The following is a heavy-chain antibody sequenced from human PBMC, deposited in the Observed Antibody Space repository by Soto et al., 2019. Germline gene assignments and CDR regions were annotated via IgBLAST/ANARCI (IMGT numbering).Heavy chain of an antibody. CDR3: ARLRNWYSSSWYFFDY. Sequence: PETLSLTCAVSGGSISSSNWWSWVRQPPGKWMEWIGEIYHSGSTNYNPTLKSRVTISVDTSKNHFSLKLSSVTAADTAVYYCARLRNWYSSSWYFFDYWGQGTLVTVSS. V-gene: IGHV4-4*03. CDR2: IYHSGST. CDR1: GGSISSSNW. D-gene: IGHD6-13*01. J-gene: IGHJ4*02.